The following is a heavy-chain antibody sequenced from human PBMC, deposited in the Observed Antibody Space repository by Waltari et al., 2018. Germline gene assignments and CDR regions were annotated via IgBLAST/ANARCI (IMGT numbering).Heavy chain of an antibody. CDR1: GFTLSYYW. J-gene: IGHJ4*02. V-gene: IGHV3-7*01. CDR2: INEDGSVK. Sequence: EVQLVESGGGLVQPGGSVRLSCAASGFTLSYYWMPWVRQAPGKGLEWLANINEDGSVKQHVDSVKGRFTISRDNAKNSLYLQMNSLRAEDTAVYYCARDIPAGNSYLDYWGQGTLVTVSS. CDR3: ARDIPAGNSYLDY. D-gene: IGHD3-16*02.